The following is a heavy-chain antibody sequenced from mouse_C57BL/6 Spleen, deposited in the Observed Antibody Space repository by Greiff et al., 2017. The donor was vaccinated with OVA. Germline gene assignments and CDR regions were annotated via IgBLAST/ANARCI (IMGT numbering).Heavy chain of an antibody. D-gene: IGHD4-1*01. CDR1: GYTFTSYW. CDR3: ARVGRGAWFAY. V-gene: IGHV1-69*01. J-gene: IGHJ3*01. CDR2: IDPSDSYT. Sequence: QVKLQQSGAELVMPGASVKLSCKASGYTFTSYWMHWVKQRPGQGLEWIGEIDPSDSYTDYNQKFKGKSTLTVDKSSSTAYMQLSSLTSEDSAVYYCARVGRGAWFAYWGQGTLVTVSA.